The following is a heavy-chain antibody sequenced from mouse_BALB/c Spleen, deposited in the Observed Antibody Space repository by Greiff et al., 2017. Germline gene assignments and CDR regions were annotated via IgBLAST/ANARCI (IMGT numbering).Heavy chain of an antibody. CDR1: GYTFTEYT. V-gene: IGHV1-18*01. CDR3: ARLWAMITTEFAY. D-gene: IGHD2-4*01. J-gene: IGHJ3*01. Sequence: EVKLQESGPELVKPGASVKISCKTSGYTFTEYTMHCVKQSHGKSLEWIGGINPNNGGTSYNQKFKGKATLTVDKSSSTAYMELRSLTSEDSAVYYCARLWAMITTEFAYWGQGTLVTVSA. CDR2: INPNNGGT.